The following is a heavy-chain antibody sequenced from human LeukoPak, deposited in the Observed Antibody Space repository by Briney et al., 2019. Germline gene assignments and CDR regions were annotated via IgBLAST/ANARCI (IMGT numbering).Heavy chain of an antibody. D-gene: IGHD3-16*02. J-gene: IGHJ3*02. CDR3: ARDFPYDYVWGSYRHGFDI. Sequence: SETLSLTCTVSGGSISSYYWSWIRQPPGEGLEWIGYIYYSGSTNYNPSLKSRVTISVDTSKNQFSLKLSSVTAADTAVYYCARDFPYDYVWGSYRHGFDIWGQGTMVTVSS. V-gene: IGHV4-59*01. CDR2: IYYSGST. CDR1: GGSISSYY.